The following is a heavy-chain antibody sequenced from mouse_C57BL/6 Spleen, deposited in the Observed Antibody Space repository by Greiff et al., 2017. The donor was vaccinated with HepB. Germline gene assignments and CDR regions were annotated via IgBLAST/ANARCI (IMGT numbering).Heavy chain of an antibody. CDR2: INYDGSST. CDR3: ARGPFRQLRLLYFDY. Sequence: VQLKESEGGLVQPGSSMKLSCTASGFTFSDYYMAWVRQVPEKGLEWVANINYDGSSTYYLDSLKSRFIISRDNAKNILYLQMSSLKSEDTATYYCARGPFRQLRLLYFDYWGQGTTLTVSS. V-gene: IGHV5-16*01. J-gene: IGHJ2*01. D-gene: IGHD3-2*02. CDR1: GFTFSDYY.